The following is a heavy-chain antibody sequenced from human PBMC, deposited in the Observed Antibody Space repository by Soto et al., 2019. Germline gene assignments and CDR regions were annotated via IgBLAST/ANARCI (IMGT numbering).Heavy chain of an antibody. D-gene: IGHD1-26*01. V-gene: IGHV4-4*02. CDR1: GGSISSSNW. J-gene: IGHJ6*02. Sequence: SETLYLTCAVSGGSISSSNWWSWVRQPPGKGLEWIGEIYHSGSTNYNPSLKSRVTLSVDKSKNQFSLKLSSVTAADTAVYYCARVSGSYYYGMDVWGQGTTVT. CDR3: ARVSGSYYYGMDV. CDR2: IYHSGST.